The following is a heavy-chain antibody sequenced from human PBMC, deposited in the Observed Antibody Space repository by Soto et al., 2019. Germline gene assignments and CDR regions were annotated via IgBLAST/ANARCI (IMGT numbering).Heavy chain of an antibody. CDR2: IRSKANSYAT. CDR3: TRQFDRGSGSYYYYYYMDV. V-gene: IGHV3-73*01. J-gene: IGHJ6*03. CDR1: GFTFSGSA. Sequence: GGSLRLSCAASGFTFSGSAMHWVRQASGKGLEWVGRIRSKANSYATAYAASVKGRFTISRDDSKNTAYLQMNSLKTEDAAVYYCTRQFDRGSGSYYYYYYMDVWGKGTTVTVSS. D-gene: IGHD3-10*01.